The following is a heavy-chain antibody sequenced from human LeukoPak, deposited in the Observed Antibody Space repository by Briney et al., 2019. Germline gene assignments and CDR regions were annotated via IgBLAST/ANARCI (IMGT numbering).Heavy chain of an antibody. Sequence: SETLSLTCAVYGGSFSSYYWSWIRQPAGKGLEWIGRIYTSGSTNYNPSLKSRVTMSVDTSKNQFSLKLSSVTAADTAVYYCARDSPIFGVVITFDYWGQGTLVTVSS. V-gene: IGHV4-4*07. CDR2: IYTSGST. J-gene: IGHJ4*02. CDR3: ARDSPIFGVVITFDY. D-gene: IGHD3-3*01. CDR1: GGSFSSYY.